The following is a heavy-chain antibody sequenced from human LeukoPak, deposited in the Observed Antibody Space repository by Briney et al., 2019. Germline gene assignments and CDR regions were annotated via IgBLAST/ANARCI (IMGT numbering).Heavy chain of an antibody. Sequence: GGSLRLSCAASGFPFDDYAMHWVRQAPGKGLEWVSGISWNSGSIGYADSVKGRFTISRDNAKHSLYLQMNSLRAEDTALYYCASGSGSYYNRGAFDIWGQGTMVTVSS. D-gene: IGHD3-10*01. CDR3: ASGSGSYYNRGAFDI. CDR2: ISWNSGSI. V-gene: IGHV3-9*01. CDR1: GFPFDDYA. J-gene: IGHJ3*02.